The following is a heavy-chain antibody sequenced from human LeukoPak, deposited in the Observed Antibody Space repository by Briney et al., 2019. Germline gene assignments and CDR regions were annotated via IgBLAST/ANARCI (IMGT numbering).Heavy chain of an antibody. CDR1: GFTFSSYG. D-gene: IGHD4-17*01. Sequence: PGRSLRLSCAASGFTFSSYGMHWVRQAPGKGLEWVAVIWYDGSNKYYTDSVKGRFTISRDNSKNTLYLQMNSLRAEDTAVYYCARDGPSFLYGDYVSISGDAFDIWGQGTMVTVSS. CDR3: ARDGPSFLYGDYVSISGDAFDI. CDR2: IWYDGSNK. J-gene: IGHJ3*02. V-gene: IGHV3-33*01.